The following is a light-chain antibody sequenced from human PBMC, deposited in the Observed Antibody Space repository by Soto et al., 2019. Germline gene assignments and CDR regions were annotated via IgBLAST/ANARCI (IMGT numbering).Light chain of an antibody. V-gene: IGKV3-20*01. Sequence: EIVLTQSPGTVSLSPGERATLSCRASQSVSSCYLAWYQQKPGQAPRLLFYGASSRATSIPDRFSGSGSETDFTLTISRLEPEDFAVYSCHQYGSSPLTFGGGTKVEIK. J-gene: IGKJ4*01. CDR1: QSVSSCY. CDR2: GAS. CDR3: HQYGSSPLT.